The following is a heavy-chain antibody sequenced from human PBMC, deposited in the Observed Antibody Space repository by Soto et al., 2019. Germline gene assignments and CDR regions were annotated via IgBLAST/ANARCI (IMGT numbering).Heavy chain of an antibody. V-gene: IGHV4-30-2*01. Sequence: PSETLSLTCAVSGGSISSGGYSWSWIRQPPGKGLEWIGYIYHSGSTYYNPSLKSRVTISVDKSKNQFSLKLSSVTAADTAVYYCARDKDRQQLGGNYYYGIDVWGQGTTVTVSS. D-gene: IGHD1-1*01. CDR3: ARDKDRQQLGGNYYYGIDV. CDR2: IYHSGST. J-gene: IGHJ6*02. CDR1: GGSISSGGYS.